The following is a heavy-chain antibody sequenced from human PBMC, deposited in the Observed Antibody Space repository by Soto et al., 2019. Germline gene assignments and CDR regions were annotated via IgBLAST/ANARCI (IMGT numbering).Heavy chain of an antibody. CDR3: ARVEGSGYDLHFDY. V-gene: IGHV4-31*03. D-gene: IGHD5-12*01. Sequence: SETLSLTCTVSGGSISSGGYYWSWIRQHPGKGLEWIGYIYYSGSTYYNPSLQSGVTISVETSKNQYSLKLSSVTAADTAVYYCARVEGSGYDLHFDYWGQGTLVTVSS. J-gene: IGHJ4*02. CDR1: GGSISSGGYY. CDR2: IYYSGST.